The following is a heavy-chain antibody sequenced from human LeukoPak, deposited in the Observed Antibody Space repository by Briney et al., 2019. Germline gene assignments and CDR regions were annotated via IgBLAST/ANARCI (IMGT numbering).Heavy chain of an antibody. CDR3: ATATYYYDSSGSPGDY. J-gene: IGHJ4*02. D-gene: IGHD3-22*01. CDR2: FDPEDGKT. Sequence: ASVKVSCKVSGYTLTELSMHWVRQAPGKGLEWMGGFDPEDGKTIYAQKFQGRVTMTEDTSTDTAYMELSSLRSEDTAVYYCATATYYYDSSGSPGDYWGQGTLVTVSS. V-gene: IGHV1-24*01. CDR1: GYTLTELS.